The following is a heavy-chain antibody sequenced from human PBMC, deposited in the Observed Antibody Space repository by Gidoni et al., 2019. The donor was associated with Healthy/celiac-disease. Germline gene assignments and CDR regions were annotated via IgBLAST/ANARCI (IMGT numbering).Heavy chain of an antibody. V-gene: IGHV3-9*01. J-gene: IGHJ1*01. CDR2: ISWNSGSI. D-gene: IGHD6-25*01. Sequence: EVQLVESGGGLVQPGRSLRLSCAASGFTFDDYAMHWVRQAPGKGLEWVSGISWNSGSIGYVDSVKGRFTISRDNAKNSLYLQMNSLRAEDTALYYCAKDIGAAGPGFQHWGQGTLVTVSS. CDR3: AKDIGAAGPGFQH. CDR1: GFTFDDYA.